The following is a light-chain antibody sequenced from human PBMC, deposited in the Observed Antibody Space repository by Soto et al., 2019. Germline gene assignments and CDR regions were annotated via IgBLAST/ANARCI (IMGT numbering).Light chain of an antibody. V-gene: IGKV1-13*02. CDR2: AAS. CDR3: PHYNSYSEA. J-gene: IGKJ1*01. Sequence: AIQFTQSPSSLSASVGDRVTITCRASQVINSFLAWYPQKPGKAPKLLIYAASSLQSGVPSRFSGSGSGTDFTRTISSLQPDDVATDYCPHYNSYSEAFGQGTKVDIK. CDR1: QVINSF.